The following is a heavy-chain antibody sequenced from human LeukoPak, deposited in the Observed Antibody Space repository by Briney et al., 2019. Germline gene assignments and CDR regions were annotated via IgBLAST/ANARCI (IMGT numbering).Heavy chain of an antibody. V-gene: IGHV3-23*01. D-gene: IGHD1-26*01. CDR1: GFMFTTYA. J-gene: IGHJ4*02. CDR3: VSQSYSGSDNYYFHY. Sequence: GGSLRLSCVISGFMFTTYAMTWVRQAPGKGLEGVSIISGSGERAYYADSVKGRFTVSRYNSKNTLYLQMKSLRAEDTAVYYCVSQSYSGSDNYYFHYWGQGTLVAVSS. CDR2: ISGSGERA.